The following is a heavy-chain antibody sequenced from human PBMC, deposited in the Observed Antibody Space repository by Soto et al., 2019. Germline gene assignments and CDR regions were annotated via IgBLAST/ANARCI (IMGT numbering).Heavy chain of an antibody. CDR2: IYHSGST. V-gene: IGHV4-4*02. Sequence: KPSETLSLTCAVSSGSISSSNWWSWVRQPPGKGLEWIGEIYHSGSTNYNPSLKSRVTISVDKSKNQFSLKLSSVTAADTAVYYCASSIAADLYYYYYMDVWGKGTTVTVS. D-gene: IGHD6-13*01. CDR1: SGSISSSNW. CDR3: ASSIAADLYYYYYMDV. J-gene: IGHJ6*03.